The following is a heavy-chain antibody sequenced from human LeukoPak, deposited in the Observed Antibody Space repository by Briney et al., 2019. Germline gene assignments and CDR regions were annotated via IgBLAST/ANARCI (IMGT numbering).Heavy chain of an antibody. CDR2: ITPIFGTA. J-gene: IGHJ4*02. V-gene: IGHV1-69*13. CDR1: GGTFSRFT. CDR3: AREWGLESSGYYYAY. D-gene: IGHD3-22*01. Sequence: GASVKVCCKAYGGTFSRFTISWVRQAPGQGFEWMGGITPIFGTANFAQKFQGRVSITADGSTSTAFMELSSLRSEDTAVYYCAREWGLESSGYYYAYWGQGTLVTVSS.